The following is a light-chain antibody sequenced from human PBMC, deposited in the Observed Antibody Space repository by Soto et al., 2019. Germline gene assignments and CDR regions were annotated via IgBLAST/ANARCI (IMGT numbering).Light chain of an antibody. Sequence: QSVLTQPASVSGSPGQSITISCTGTSSDVGGYNYVSWYQHHPGKAPKLMIYEVSKRPSGVPDRFSGSKSGNTASLTVSGLQADDEADYYCSSYAGSNNLVFGGGTKLTVL. CDR2: EVS. CDR3: SSYAGSNNLV. V-gene: IGLV2-8*01. J-gene: IGLJ2*01. CDR1: SSDVGGYNY.